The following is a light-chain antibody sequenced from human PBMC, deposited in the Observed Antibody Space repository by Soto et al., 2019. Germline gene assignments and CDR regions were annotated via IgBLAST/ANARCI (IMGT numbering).Light chain of an antibody. CDR1: QSVSTN. V-gene: IGKV3-20*01. J-gene: IGKJ5*01. CDR2: GAS. CDR3: QQYGSSPRIS. Sequence: EIVLTQSPATLSLSPVERVTLSCRASQSVSTNLAWYQQKPAQAPRLLIYGASSRATGIPDRFIGSGSGTHFTLTISRLEPEDFALYYCQQYGSSPRISFGQGTRLENK.